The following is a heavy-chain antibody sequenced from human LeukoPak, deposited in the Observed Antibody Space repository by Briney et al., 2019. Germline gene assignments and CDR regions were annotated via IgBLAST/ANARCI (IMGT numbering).Heavy chain of an antibody. CDR1: GGSFSGYY. J-gene: IGHJ4*02. V-gene: IGHV4-34*01. CDR2: INHSGST. Sequence: SETLSLTCAIYGGSFSGYYWSWIRQPPGKGLEWIGEINHSGSTNYNPSLKSRVTISVDTSKNQFSLKLSSVTAADTAVYYCAGGPLLEYSSGYERIHFDYWGQGTLVTVSS. CDR3: AGGPLLEYSSGYERIHFDY. D-gene: IGHD6-19*01.